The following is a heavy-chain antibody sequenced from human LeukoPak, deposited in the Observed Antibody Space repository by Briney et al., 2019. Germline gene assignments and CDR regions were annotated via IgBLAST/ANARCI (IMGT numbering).Heavy chain of an antibody. V-gene: IGHV3-30*04. Sequence: GRSLRLSCAASGFTFSSYAMHWVRQAPGKGLEWVAVISYDGSNKYYADSVKGRFTISRDNSKNTLYLQMNSLRAEDTAVYYCARGDGSYSYWGQGTLVTVSS. CDR1: GFTFSSYA. CDR2: ISYDGSNK. D-gene: IGHD1-26*01. J-gene: IGHJ4*02. CDR3: ARGDGSYSY.